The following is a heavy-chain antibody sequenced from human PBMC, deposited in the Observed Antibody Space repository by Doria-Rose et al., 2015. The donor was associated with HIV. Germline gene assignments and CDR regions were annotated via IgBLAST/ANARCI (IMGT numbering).Heavy chain of an antibody. D-gene: IGHD3-22*01. V-gene: IGHV4-59*01. CDR1: F. J-gene: IGHJ6*02. CDR2: LYHGGST. CDR3: ARGAGDRDYFGLDV. Sequence: FWSWLRQAPEKGLEWIGYLYHGGSTIYNPSLRSRVTISGDTSKNQFSLKLTSVTAADTAIYYCARGAGDRDYFGLDVWGQGTTVIVSS.